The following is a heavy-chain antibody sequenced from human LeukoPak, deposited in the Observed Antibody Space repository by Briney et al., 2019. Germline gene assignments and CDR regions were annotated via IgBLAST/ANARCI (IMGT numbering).Heavy chain of an antibody. CDR3: ARDSDYWYCDL. V-gene: IGHV4-59*01. J-gene: IGHJ2*01. Sequence: PSETLSLTCTVSGGSISSYYWSWIRQPPGKGLEWIGYIYYSGSTNYNPSLKSRVTISVDTSKNQFSLKLSSVTAADTAVYYCARDSDYWYCDLWGRGTLVTVSS. CDR2: IYYSGST. CDR1: GGSISSYY. D-gene: IGHD6-19*01.